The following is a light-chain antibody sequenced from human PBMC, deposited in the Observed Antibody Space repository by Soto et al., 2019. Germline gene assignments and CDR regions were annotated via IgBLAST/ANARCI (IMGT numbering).Light chain of an antibody. Sequence: DIQLTQSPSFLSASVGDRVTITCRASQGISSYLAWYQQKPGKAAKLLIYAASTLQSGVPSRFRGSGSGTEFPLTISSLQPEDFATYYCQQLNSYPHTFGQGTQLEIK. V-gene: IGKV1-9*01. CDR3: QQLNSYPHT. CDR1: QGISSY. CDR2: AAS. J-gene: IGKJ2*01.